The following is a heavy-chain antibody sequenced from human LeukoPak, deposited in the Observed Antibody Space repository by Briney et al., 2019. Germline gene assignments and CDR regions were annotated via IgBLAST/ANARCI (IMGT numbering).Heavy chain of an antibody. CDR2: IIPIFGTA. J-gene: IGHJ4*02. CDR3: ASGPSIAVAGL. CDR1: GGTFSSYA. Sequence: SVTVSCKASGGTFSSYAINWVRQAPGQGLEWMGGIIPIFGTANYAQKFQGRVTITTDESTSTAYMELSSLRSEDTAVYYCASGPSIAVAGLWGQGTLVTVSS. D-gene: IGHD6-19*01. V-gene: IGHV1-69*05.